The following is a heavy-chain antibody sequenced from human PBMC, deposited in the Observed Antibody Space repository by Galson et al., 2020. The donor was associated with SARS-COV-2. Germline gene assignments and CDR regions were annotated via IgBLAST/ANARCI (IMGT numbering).Heavy chain of an antibody. Sequence: TGGSLRLSCTASGFTFINYAMSWVRQAPGKGLEWVSTISASGGTTYYVDSVKGRFTISRDNSKNTLYLQMNSLRAEDTAVYNCAKGIAAAVSYYVDWWGQGTLVTVSS. D-gene: IGHD6-13*01. CDR2: ISASGGTT. CDR1: GFTFINYA. CDR3: AKGIAAAVSYYVDW. V-gene: IGHV3-23*01. J-gene: IGHJ4*02.